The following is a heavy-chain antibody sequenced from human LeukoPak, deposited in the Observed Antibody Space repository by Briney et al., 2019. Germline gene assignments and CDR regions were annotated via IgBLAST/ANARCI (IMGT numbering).Heavy chain of an antibody. J-gene: IGHJ3*02. CDR2: IGSSGSTV. CDR3: AKEFNMNREIIRDAFDM. D-gene: IGHD3-10*01. CDR1: GFSFSSYE. V-gene: IGHV3-48*03. Sequence: PGGSLRLSCAVSGFSFSSYEMNWVRQAPGKGLEWVSYIGSSGSTVYYADSVKGRFTISRDNAKNSLYLQMNSLRAEDTAVYYCAKEFNMNREIIRDAFDMWGQGSMVTVSS.